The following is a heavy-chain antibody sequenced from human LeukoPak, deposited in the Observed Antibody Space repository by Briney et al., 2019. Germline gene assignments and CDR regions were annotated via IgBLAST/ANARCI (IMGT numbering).Heavy chain of an antibody. CDR3: ARGVTTVTTGPRPYFDY. CDR1: GGSISSYY. CDR2: IYYSGST. V-gene: IGHV4-59*12. J-gene: IGHJ4*02. D-gene: IGHD4-17*01. Sequence: SETLSLTCTVSGGSISSYYWSWIRQPPGKGLEWIGYIYYSGSTNYNPSLKSRVTISVDTSKNQFSLKLSSVTAADTAVYYCARGVTTVTTGPRPYFDYWGQGTLVTVSS.